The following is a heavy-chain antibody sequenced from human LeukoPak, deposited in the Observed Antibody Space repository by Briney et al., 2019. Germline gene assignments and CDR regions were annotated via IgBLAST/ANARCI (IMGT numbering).Heavy chain of an antibody. CDR3: ARARSDYGDYVWVDY. CDR2: MNPNSGAT. Sequence: ASVKVSCKASGYTFTSYDFNWLRQATGQGPEWMGWMNPNSGATGYAQKFQGRVTMTRSASINTAYMELTNLRSEDTAVYYCARARSDYGDYVWVDYWGQGTLVTVSS. J-gene: IGHJ4*02. CDR1: GYTFTSYD. D-gene: IGHD4-17*01. V-gene: IGHV1-8*01.